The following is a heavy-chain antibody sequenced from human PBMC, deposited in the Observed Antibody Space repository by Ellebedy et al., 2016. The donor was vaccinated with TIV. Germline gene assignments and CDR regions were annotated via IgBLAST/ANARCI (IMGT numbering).Heavy chain of an antibody. V-gene: IGHV4-61*01. J-gene: IGHJ4*02. CDR2: IYHSGST. CDR1: GASVSSGSYF. CDR3: GSNNRN. Sequence: SETLSLTCIVSGASVSSGSYFWSWIRQPPGKGLEWIGYIYHSGSTNYNPSLKSRVTLSVDPSKSQFSLKMNSVTAADTAMYFCGSNNRNWGQGTLVTVSS. D-gene: IGHD1-14*01.